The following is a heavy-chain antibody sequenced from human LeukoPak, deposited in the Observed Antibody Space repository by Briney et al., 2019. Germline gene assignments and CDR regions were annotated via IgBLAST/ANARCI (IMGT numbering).Heavy chain of an antibody. V-gene: IGHV1-8*03. CDR2: MNPNSGNT. CDR3: ARAKKQLERRKPPGYYYYMDV. CDR1: GGTFSSYA. D-gene: IGHD1-1*01. Sequence: ASAKVSCKASGGTFSSYAISWVRQAPGQGLEWMGWMNPNSGNTGYAQKFQGRVTITRNTSISTAYMELSSLRSEDTAVYYCARAKKQLERRKPPGYYYYMDVWGKGTTVTVSS. J-gene: IGHJ6*03.